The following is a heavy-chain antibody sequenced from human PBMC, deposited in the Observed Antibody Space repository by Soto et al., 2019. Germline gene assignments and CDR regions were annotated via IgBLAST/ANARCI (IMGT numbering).Heavy chain of an antibody. CDR2: IYPGDSDT. CDR1: GYSFTSYW. Sequence: GESLKISCNGSGYSFTSYWIGWVRQMPGKGLEWMGIIYPGDSDTRYSPSFQGQVTISADKSISTAYLQWSSLKASDTAMYYCARQGGGYCSGGSCYKDAFDIWGQGTMVTVSS. D-gene: IGHD2-15*01. V-gene: IGHV5-51*01. CDR3: ARQGGGYCSGGSCYKDAFDI. J-gene: IGHJ3*02.